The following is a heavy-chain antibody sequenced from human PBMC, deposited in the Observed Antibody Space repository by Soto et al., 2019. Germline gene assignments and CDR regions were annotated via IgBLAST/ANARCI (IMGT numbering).Heavy chain of an antibody. Sequence: SETLSLTCAVYGGSVNGYYWNWIRQPPGKGLEWIGKINHAGGTHYNPSLKSRVTMSVDTSKNQFSLRLSSVTAADTAIYYCATRITVFGLLIPPFDPWGQGTQVTVSS. V-gene: IGHV4-34*01. J-gene: IGHJ5*02. D-gene: IGHD3-3*01. CDR3: ATRITVFGLLIPPFDP. CDR2: INHAGGT. CDR1: GGSVNGYY.